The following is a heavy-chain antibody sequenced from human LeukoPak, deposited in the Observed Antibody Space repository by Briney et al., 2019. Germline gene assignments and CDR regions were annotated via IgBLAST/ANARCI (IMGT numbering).Heavy chain of an antibody. CDR1: GYTFTSYG. D-gene: IGHD5-12*01. CDR3: ARDWYSGYDWKADY. J-gene: IGHJ4*02. V-gene: IGHV1-18*01. Sequence: AGVNVTFKSSGYTFTSYGISGVRQPPAQGLEWMGWISAYNGNTNYAQKLQSRVIMTTDTSSSTAYKELRSLRSDDTAVYYCARDWYSGYDWKADYWGQGTLVTVSS. CDR2: ISAYNGNT.